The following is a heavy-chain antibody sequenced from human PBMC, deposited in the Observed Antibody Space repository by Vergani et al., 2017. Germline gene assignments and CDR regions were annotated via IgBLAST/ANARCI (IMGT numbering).Heavy chain of an antibody. J-gene: IGHJ5*02. Sequence: QLQLQESGSGLVKPSQTLSLTCAVSGGSISSGGYSWSWIRQPPGKGLEWIGYIYHSGSTYYNPSLKSRVTISVDRSKNQFSLKLSSVTAADTAVYYCARVGYCSSTSCYDRRWFDPWGQGTLVTVSS. CDR3: ARVGYCSSTSCYDRRWFDP. CDR1: GGSISSGGYS. V-gene: IGHV4-30-2*01. D-gene: IGHD2-2*03. CDR2: IYHSGST.